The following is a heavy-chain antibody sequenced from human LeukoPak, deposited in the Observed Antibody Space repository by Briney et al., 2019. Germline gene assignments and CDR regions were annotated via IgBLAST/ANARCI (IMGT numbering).Heavy chain of an antibody. CDR2: ISGYNGNT. CDR3: ARDRWYDSSGYYSYYYYYMDV. D-gene: IGHD3-22*01. Sequence: ASVKVSCKASGYIFTNFGISWVRQARGQGLEWMGWISGYNGNTKYVQKFQGRVTMTTDTSTSTAYMELRSLRSDDTAVYYCARDRWYDSSGYYSYYYYYMDVWGKGTTVTVSS. J-gene: IGHJ6*03. V-gene: IGHV1-18*01. CDR1: GYIFTNFG.